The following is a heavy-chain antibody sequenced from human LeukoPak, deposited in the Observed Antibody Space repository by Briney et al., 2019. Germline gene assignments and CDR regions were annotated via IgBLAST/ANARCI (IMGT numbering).Heavy chain of an antibody. CDR3: ARGGNYYDSSGYYFRDDLDY. J-gene: IGHJ4*02. CDR1: GYTFTSYY. CDR2: INPSGGST. V-gene: IGHV1-46*01. Sequence: ASVKVSCKASGYTFTSYYMHWVRQAPGQGLEWMGIINPSGGSTSYAQKFQGRVTMTRDTSTSTVYMELSSLRSEDTAVYYRARGGNYYDSSGYYFRDDLDYWGQGTLVTVSS. D-gene: IGHD3-22*01.